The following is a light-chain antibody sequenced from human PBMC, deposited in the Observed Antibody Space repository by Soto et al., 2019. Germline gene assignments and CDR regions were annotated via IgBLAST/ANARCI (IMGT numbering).Light chain of an antibody. Sequence: QSALTQPRSVSGSPGQSVTISCTGTINDVGRYTFVSWHQQHPGKAPKLIIYDIYRRPSGVPDRFSGSKSGNTASLTISGLQAEDEADYYCCSPAGRSWVFGGGTKLTVL. V-gene: IGLV2-11*01. J-gene: IGLJ3*02. CDR1: INDVGRYTF. CDR3: CSPAGRSWV. CDR2: DIY.